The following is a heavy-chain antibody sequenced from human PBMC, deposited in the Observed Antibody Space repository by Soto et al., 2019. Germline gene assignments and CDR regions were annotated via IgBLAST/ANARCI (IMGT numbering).Heavy chain of an antibody. CDR2: IYYSGST. CDR3: ARHLIPAAIGWYNWFDP. V-gene: IGHV4-39*01. Sequence: PSETLSLTCTVSGGSISSSSYYWGWIRQPPGKGLEWIGSIYYSGSTYYNPSLKSRVTISVDTSKNQFSLKLSSVTAADTAVYYCARHLIPAAIGWYNWFDPWGQGTLVTVSS. J-gene: IGHJ5*02. CDR1: GGSISSSSYY. D-gene: IGHD2-2*02.